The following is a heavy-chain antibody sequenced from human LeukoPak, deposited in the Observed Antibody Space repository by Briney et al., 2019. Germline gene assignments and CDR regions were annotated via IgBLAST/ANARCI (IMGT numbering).Heavy chain of an antibody. CDR2: INPSGGST. D-gene: IGHD1-26*01. J-gene: IGHJ4*02. V-gene: IGHV1-46*01. CDR3: ARVSSGSTFDY. Sequence: ASVNVSCKASGGTFSSYAISWVRQAPGQGLEWMGLINPSGGSTSYTQKFQGRVTMTRDTSTSTVYMELSSLTSEDTAVYYCARVSSGSTFDYWGQGTLVTVSS. CDR1: GGTFSSYA.